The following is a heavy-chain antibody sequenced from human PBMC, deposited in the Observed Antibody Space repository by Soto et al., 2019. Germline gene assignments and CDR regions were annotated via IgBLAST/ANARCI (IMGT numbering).Heavy chain of an antibody. Sequence: QVQLVESGGGLVKPGGSLRLSCAASGFTFSDYYMSWIRQAPGKGLEWLSYIGDTGRTIYYADSVRGRFTISRDNAKTSLYLQINSLRAEDTAVYYCARVDTRRRPMTGVPFDHWGQGTLVTVSS. V-gene: IGHV3-11*01. CDR3: ARVDTRRRPMTGVPFDH. D-gene: IGHD3-22*01. CDR2: IGDTGRTI. J-gene: IGHJ4*02. CDR1: GFTFSDYY.